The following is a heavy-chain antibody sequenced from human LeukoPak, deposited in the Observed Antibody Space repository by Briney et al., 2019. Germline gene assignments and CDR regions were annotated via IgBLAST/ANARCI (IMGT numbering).Heavy chain of an antibody. CDR1: GYTFTSYG. CDR2: ISAYNGST. J-gene: IGHJ4*02. D-gene: IGHD6-19*01. V-gene: IGHV1-18*01. Sequence: ASVKVSCKASGYTFTSYGISWVRQAPGQGLEWMGWISAYNGSTNYAQKLQGRVTMTTDTSTSTAYMELRSLRSDDTAVYYCARDRAKQWLGGGFDYWGQGTLVTVSS. CDR3: ARDRAKQWLGGGFDY.